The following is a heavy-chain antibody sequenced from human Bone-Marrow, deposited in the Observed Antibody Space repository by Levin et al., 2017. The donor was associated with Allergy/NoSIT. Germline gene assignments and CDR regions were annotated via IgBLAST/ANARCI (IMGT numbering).Heavy chain of an antibody. J-gene: IGHJ4*02. D-gene: IGHD6-19*01. V-gene: IGHV3-30-3*01. CDR2: ISYDGSNK. Sequence: GESLKISCAASGFTFSSYAMHWVRQAPGKGLEWVAVISYDGSNKYYADSVKGRFTISRDNSKNTLYLQMNSLRAEDTAVYYCAREGIAVAGTIDYWGQGTLVTVSS. CDR3: AREGIAVAGTIDY. CDR1: GFTFSSYA.